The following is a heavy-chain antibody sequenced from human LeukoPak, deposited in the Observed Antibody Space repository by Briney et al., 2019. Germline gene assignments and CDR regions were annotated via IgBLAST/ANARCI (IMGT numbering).Heavy chain of an antibody. V-gene: IGHV1-69*06. J-gene: IGHJ4*02. Sequence: ASVKVSCKASGGTFSSYAISWVRQAPGQGLEWMGGIIPIFGTANYAQKFQGRVTITADKSTSTAYMELSSLRSEDTAVYYCARVRIAAAGIPADYWGQGTLVTVSS. CDR3: ARVRIAAAGIPADY. D-gene: IGHD6-13*01. CDR1: GGTFSSYA. CDR2: IIPIFGTA.